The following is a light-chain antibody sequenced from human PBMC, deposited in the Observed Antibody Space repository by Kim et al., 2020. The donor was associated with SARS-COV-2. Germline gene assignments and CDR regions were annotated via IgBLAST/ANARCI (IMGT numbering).Light chain of an antibody. CDR3: NSRDSSGNHLSV. Sequence: SSELTQDPAVSVALAQTVRITCQGDSLRSYYASWYQQKPGQAPVLVIYGKNNRPSGIPDRFSGSSSGNTASLTITGAQAEDEADYYFNSRDSSGNHLSVF. CDR1: SLRSYY. V-gene: IGLV3-19*01. CDR2: GKN. J-gene: IGLJ3*02.